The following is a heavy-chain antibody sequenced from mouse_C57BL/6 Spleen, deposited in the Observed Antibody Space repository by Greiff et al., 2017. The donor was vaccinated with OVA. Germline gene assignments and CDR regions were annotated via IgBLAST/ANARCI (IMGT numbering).Heavy chain of an antibody. V-gene: IGHV1-64*01. D-gene: IGHD2-5*01. J-gene: IGHJ3*01. CDR2: IHPNSGST. CDR3: ARMGVTGAWFAY. Sequence: QVQLQQSGAELVKPGASVKLSCKASGYTFTSYWMHWVKQRPGQGLEWIGMIHPNSGSTNYNEKFKSKATLTVDKSSSTAYMQLSSLTSEDSAVYYCARMGVTGAWFAYWGQGTLVTVSA. CDR1: GYTFTSYW.